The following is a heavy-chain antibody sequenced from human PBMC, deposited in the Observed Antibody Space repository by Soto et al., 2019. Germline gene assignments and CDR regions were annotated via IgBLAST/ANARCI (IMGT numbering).Heavy chain of an antibody. CDR1: GGSISSSSYY. CDR3: ARNQQWLVQPCFDY. V-gene: IGHV4-39*01. Sequence: QLQLQESGPGLVKPSETLSLTCTVSGGSISSSSYYWGWIRHPPGKGLEWIGSIHYVGSTYYNPSLKSRVTISVDTSKTQFSLKLSSVTAADTAVYYCARNQQWLVQPCFDYWGQGTLVTVSS. D-gene: IGHD6-19*01. CDR2: IHYVGST. J-gene: IGHJ4*02.